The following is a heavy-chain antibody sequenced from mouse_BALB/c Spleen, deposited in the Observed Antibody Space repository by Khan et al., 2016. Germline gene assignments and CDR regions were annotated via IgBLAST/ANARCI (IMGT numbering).Heavy chain of an antibody. CDR2: ISYSGST. J-gene: IGHJ2*01. CDR3: ARTLLRLYYFDY. D-gene: IGHD1-2*01. Sequence: EVQLQESGPGLVKPSQSLSLTCTVTGYSITSDYAWNWIRQFPGNKLEWMGYISYSGSTSYNPSLKSRISITRDTSKNQFFLQLNSVTTEDTAPYYCARTLLRLYYFDYWGQGTTLTVSA. V-gene: IGHV3-2*02. CDR1: GYSITSDYA.